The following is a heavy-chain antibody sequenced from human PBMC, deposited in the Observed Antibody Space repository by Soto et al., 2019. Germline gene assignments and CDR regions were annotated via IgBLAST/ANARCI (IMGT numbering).Heavy chain of an antibody. V-gene: IGHV1-18*01. CDR3: ARAFDIVVVVAATYAFDI. D-gene: IGHD2-15*01. CDR1: GYTFTSYG. J-gene: IGHJ3*02. Sequence: QVQLVQSGAEVKKPGASVKVSCKASGYTFTSYGISWVRQAPGQGLVWMGWISAYNGNTNYAQKLQGRVTMTTDTTTSTAYMELRSLRSDDTAVYYCARAFDIVVVVAATYAFDIWGQGTMVTVSS. CDR2: ISAYNGNT.